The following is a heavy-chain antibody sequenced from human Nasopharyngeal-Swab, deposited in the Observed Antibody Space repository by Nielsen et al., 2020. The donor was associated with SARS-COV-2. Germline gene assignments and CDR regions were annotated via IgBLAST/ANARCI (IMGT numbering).Heavy chain of an antibody. D-gene: IGHD6-13*01. CDR1: GGTFSRYA. J-gene: IGHJ4*02. V-gene: IGHV1-2*06. Sequence: ASVKVSCKASGGTFSRYAVNWVRQAPGQGLEWMGRINPNSGDTDYTQKFQGRVTVTRDTSINTVYMELSSLRSDDTAVYYYARDDGDVPGITGSGPPGGYWGQGTLVTVSS. CDR3: ARDDGDVPGITGSGPPGGY. CDR2: INPNSGDT.